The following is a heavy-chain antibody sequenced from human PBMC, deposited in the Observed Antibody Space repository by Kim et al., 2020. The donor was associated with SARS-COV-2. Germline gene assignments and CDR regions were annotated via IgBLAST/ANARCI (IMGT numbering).Heavy chain of an antibody. D-gene: IGHD2-15*01. J-gene: IGHJ4*02. CDR3: AKRKDGSNYSFDY. V-gene: IGHV3-30-3*02. Sequence: YTASVKSQFTISRDNSKTTQYLQMNRLGVEDTAVYYCAKRKDGSNYSFDYWGQGTLVTVSS.